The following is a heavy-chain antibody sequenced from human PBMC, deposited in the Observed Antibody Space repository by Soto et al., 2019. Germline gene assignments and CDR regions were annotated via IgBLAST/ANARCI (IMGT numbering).Heavy chain of an antibody. CDR3: ARLGLVRALIHDAFDI. Sequence: GESLKISCKGSGYSFNSYWISWVRQMPGKGLEWMGRIDPSDSYTNYSPSFQGHVTISADKSISTASLQWSSLKASDTAMYYCARLGLVRALIHDAFDIWGPGTLLTV. CDR2: IDPSDSYT. J-gene: IGHJ3*02. CDR1: GYSFNSYW. V-gene: IGHV5-10-1*01. D-gene: IGHD1-26*01.